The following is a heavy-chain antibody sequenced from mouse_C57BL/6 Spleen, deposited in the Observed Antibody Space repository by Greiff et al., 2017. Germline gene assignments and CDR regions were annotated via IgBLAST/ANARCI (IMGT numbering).Heavy chain of an antibody. V-gene: IGHV1-72*01. Sequence: QVQLQQPGAELVKPGASVKLSCKASGYTFTSYWMHWVKQRPGRGLAWIGRIDPSSGGTKYNEKFKSKATLTVDKPSSTAYMQLSSLTSEDSAVYYCARGGDYGYPFAYWGQGTLVTVSA. D-gene: IGHD2-2*01. J-gene: IGHJ3*01. CDR3: ARGGDYGYPFAY. CDR2: IDPSSGGT. CDR1: GYTFTSYW.